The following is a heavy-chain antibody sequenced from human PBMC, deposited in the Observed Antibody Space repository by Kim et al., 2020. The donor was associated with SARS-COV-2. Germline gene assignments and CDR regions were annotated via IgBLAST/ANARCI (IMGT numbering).Heavy chain of an antibody. V-gene: IGHV3-73*01. Sequence: GGSLRHSCAASGFSFSDSALHWVRQAPGKALEWVGRIRNKVNNYATIYAESVTGRFTISRDDSANTVSLHMNSLKTEDTAIYYCARHVTSYHGSDAFDI. CDR1: GFSFSDSA. D-gene: IGHD3-16*02. J-gene: IGHJ3*02. CDR2: IRNKVNNYAT. CDR3: ARHVTSYHGSDAFDI.